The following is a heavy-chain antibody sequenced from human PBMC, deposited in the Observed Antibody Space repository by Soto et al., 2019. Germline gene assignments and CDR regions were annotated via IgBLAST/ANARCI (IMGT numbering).Heavy chain of an antibody. V-gene: IGHV3-7*01. CDR3: AGITAAGSKQAFDI. J-gene: IGHJ3*02. D-gene: IGHD3-16*01. CDR2: IKQDGSEK. Sequence: GGSLRLSCAASGFTFSSYWMSWVRQAPGKGLEWVANIKQDGSEKYYVDSVKGRFTISRDNAKNSLYLQMNSLRAEDTAVYYCAGITAAGSKQAFDIWGQGTMVTVSS. CDR1: GFTFSSYW.